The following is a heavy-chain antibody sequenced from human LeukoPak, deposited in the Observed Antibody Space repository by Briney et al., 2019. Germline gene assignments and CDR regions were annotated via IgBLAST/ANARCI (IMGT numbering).Heavy chain of an antibody. D-gene: IGHD3-10*01. Sequence: GESLKISCKGSGYSFTGYWIGWVRQMPGKGLEWMGIIYPGDSDTRYSPSFQGQVTISADKSISTAYLQWSSLKASDTAMYYCASGLYGSGGYDNWFDPWGQGTLVTVSS. CDR1: GYSFTGYW. V-gene: IGHV5-51*01. CDR3: ASGLYGSGGYDNWFDP. J-gene: IGHJ5*02. CDR2: IYPGDSDT.